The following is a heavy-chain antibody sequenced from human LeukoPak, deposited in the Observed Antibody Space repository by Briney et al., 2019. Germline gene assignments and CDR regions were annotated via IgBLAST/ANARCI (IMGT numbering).Heavy chain of an antibody. CDR2: ISSSGSTI. D-gene: IGHD3/OR15-3a*01. J-gene: IGHJ4*02. Sequence: GGSLRLSCAASGFTFSSYEMNWVRQAPGKGLEWVSYISSSGSTIYYADSVKGRFTISRDNAKNSLYLQMNSLRAEDTAVYYCARSLTIIFQGGYFDYWGQGTLVTVSS. V-gene: IGHV3-48*03. CDR1: GFTFSSYE. CDR3: ARSLTIIFQGGYFDY.